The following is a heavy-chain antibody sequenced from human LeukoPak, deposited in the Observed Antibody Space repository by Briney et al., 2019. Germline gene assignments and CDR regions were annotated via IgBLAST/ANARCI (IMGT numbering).Heavy chain of an antibody. CDR2: IYYSGST. Sequence: SETLSLTCTVSGGSISSTSYYWGWIRQPPGKGLEWIGSIYYSGSTYYNPSLKSRVTISVDTSKNQFSLKLSSVTAADTAVYYCARGIVVVAQLGYYYYYMDVWGKGTTVTISS. CDR3: ARGIVVVAQLGYYYYYMDV. J-gene: IGHJ6*03. V-gene: IGHV4-39*07. D-gene: IGHD2-15*01. CDR1: GGSISSTSYY.